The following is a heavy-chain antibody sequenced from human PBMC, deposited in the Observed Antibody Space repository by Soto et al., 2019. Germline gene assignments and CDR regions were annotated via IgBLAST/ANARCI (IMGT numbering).Heavy chain of an antibody. CDR3: ARDPLIGNTDYGLDV. CDR1: GFTFSSFW. CDR2: INNDGSST. V-gene: IGHV3-74*01. J-gene: IGHJ6*02. Sequence: EVQLVESGGGLVQPGGSLRLSCAASGFTFSSFWMDWVRQAPGKGLVWVSRINNDGSSTAYADSVKGRFTISRDNAKSTLYLQVTSLRAEDTAVYYCARDPLIGNTDYGLDVWGQGTTVTVSS. D-gene: IGHD2-21*01.